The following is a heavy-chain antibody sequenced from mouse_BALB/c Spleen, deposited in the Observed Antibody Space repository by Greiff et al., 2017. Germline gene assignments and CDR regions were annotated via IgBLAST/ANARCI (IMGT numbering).Heavy chain of an antibody. V-gene: IGHV3-8*02. Sequence: EVQLVESGPSLVKPSQTLSLTCSVTGDSITSGYWNWIRKFPGNKLEYMGYISYSGSTYYNPSLKSRISITRDTSKNQYYLQLNSVTTEDTATYYCARVGTYYDPYYYAMDYWGQGTSVTVSS. D-gene: IGHD2-4*01. J-gene: IGHJ4*01. CDR2: ISYSGST. CDR3: ARVGTYYDPYYYAMDY. CDR1: GDSITSGY.